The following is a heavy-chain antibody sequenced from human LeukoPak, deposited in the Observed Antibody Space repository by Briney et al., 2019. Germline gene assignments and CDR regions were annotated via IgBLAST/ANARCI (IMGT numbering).Heavy chain of an antibody. J-gene: IGHJ4*02. V-gene: IGHV4-34*01. CDR1: GGSFSGYY. Sequence: SETLSLTCAVYGGSFSGYYWSWIRQPPGKGLEWIGEINHSGSTNYNPSLKSRVTISVDTSKNQFSLKLSSVTAADTAVYYCARAQQLGHHFDYWGQGTLVTVSS. CDR2: INHSGST. CDR3: ARAQQLGHHFDY. D-gene: IGHD6-13*01.